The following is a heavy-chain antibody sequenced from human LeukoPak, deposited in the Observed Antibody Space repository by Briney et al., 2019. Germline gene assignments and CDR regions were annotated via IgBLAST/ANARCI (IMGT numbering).Heavy chain of an antibody. CDR2: IWYDGSNK. CDR3: ARDGGSTRSPPIGWFDP. Sequence: GGSLRLSCAASGFTFSSYGMHWVRQAPGKGLEWVAVIWYDGSNKYYADSVKGRFTISRDNSKNTLYLQMNSLRAEDTAVYYCARDGGSTRSPPIGWFDPWGQGTLVTVSS. V-gene: IGHV3-33*01. D-gene: IGHD2-2*01. J-gene: IGHJ5*02. CDR1: GFTFSSYG.